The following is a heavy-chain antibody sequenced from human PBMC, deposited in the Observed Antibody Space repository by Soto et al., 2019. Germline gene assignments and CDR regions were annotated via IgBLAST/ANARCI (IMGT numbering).Heavy chain of an antibody. CDR1: GGSFSSYY. V-gene: IGHV4-34*01. CDR2: INHSGST. J-gene: IGHJ6*02. CDR3: ARGGYPKVYGMDV. Sequence: SETLSLTCAVYGGSFSSYYWSWSRQPPGKGLEWIGGINHSGSTNYNPSLKSRVTISVDTSKNQFSLKLNSVTAADTAVYYCARGGYPKVYGMDVWGQGTTVTVSS. D-gene: IGHD6-25*01.